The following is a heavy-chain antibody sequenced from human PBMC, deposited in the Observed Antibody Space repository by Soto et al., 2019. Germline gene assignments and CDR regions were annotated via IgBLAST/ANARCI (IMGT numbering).Heavy chain of an antibody. J-gene: IGHJ4*02. Sequence: QLQLQESGSGLVKPSQTLSLTCAVSGGSISSGGYSWSWIRQPPGKGLEWIGYIYHSGSTYYNPSRKSRGTISVDRSKNPFSLELSSVTAADTAVYYCARGGGYTFDYWGQGTLVTVSS. CDR1: GGSISSGGYS. V-gene: IGHV4-30-2*01. CDR3: ARGGGYTFDY. CDR2: IYHSGST. D-gene: IGHD3-16*01.